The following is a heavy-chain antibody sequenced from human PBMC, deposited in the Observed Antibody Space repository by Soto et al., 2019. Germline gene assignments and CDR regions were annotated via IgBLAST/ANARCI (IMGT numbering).Heavy chain of an antibody. CDR1: GGSISSYY. V-gene: IGHV4-59*01. CDR2: IYYSGST. Sequence: SETLSLTCTVSGGSISSYYWSWIRQPPGKGLEWIGYIYYSGSTNYNPSLKSRVTISVDTSKNQFSLKLSSVTAADTAVYYCARVKRTYYYYYMDVWGKGTTVTVSS. CDR3: ARVKRTYYYYYMDV. J-gene: IGHJ6*03.